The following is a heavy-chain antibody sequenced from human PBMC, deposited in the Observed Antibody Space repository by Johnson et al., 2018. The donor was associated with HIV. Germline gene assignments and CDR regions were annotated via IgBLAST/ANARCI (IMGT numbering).Heavy chain of an antibody. CDR1: GFTFDDYA. J-gene: IGHJ3*02. CDR3: AKDVNTYGVGGDDAFDI. CDR2: ISWNSGSI. Sequence: VQLVESGGGLVQPGRSLRLSCAASGFTFDDYAMHWVRQAPGKGLEWVSGISWNSGSIGYADSVKGRFTISRDNAKNSLYLQMNSLRVEATALYYCAKDVNTYGVGGDDAFDIWGQGTMVTVSS. D-gene: IGHD5-18*01. V-gene: IGHV3-9*01.